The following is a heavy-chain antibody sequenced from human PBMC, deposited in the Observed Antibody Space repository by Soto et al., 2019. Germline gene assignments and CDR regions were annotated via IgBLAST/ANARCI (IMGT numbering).Heavy chain of an antibody. CDR2: IYYSGST. J-gene: IGHJ5*02. CDR3: ARARPKSSTLPSNNWFDP. CDR1: GGSISSGGYY. V-gene: IGHV4-31*03. Sequence: SETLSLTCTVSGGSISSGGYYWSWIRQHPGKGLEWTGYIYYSGSTYYNPSLKSRVTISVDTSKNQFSLKLSSVTAADTAVYYCARARPKSSTLPSNNWFDPWGQGTLVTVSS. D-gene: IGHD6-6*01.